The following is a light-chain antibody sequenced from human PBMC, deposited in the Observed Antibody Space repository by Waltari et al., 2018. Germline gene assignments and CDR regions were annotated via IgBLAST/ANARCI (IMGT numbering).Light chain of an antibody. J-gene: IGKJ2*01. Sequence: DIQMTPSPSSLSASVGDRVTITCRASQSISSYLNWSQQKPGNAPKLLIYAASSLQSGIPSRFSGSGSGTDFTLTISSLQPEDFATYYGQQSYSTPYTFGQGTKLEIK. CDR1: QSISSY. V-gene: IGKV1-39*01. CDR3: QQSYSTPYT. CDR2: AAS.